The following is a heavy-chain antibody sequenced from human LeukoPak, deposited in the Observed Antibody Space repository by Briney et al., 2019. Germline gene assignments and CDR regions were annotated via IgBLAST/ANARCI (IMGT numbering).Heavy chain of an antibody. Sequence: SVKASCKASGGTFSSYAISWVRQAPGQGLEWMGGIIPIFGTANYAQKFQGRVTITADESTSTAYMELSSLRSEDTAVYYCARDVRLGVAAYFDLWGRGTLVTVSS. CDR1: GGTFSSYA. J-gene: IGHJ2*01. D-gene: IGHD2-15*01. CDR3: ARDVRLGVAAYFDL. V-gene: IGHV1-69*01. CDR2: IIPIFGTA.